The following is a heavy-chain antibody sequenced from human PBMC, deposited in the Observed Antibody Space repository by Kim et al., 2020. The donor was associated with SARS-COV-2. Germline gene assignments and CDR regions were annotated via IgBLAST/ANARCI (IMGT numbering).Heavy chain of an antibody. J-gene: IGHJ4*02. D-gene: IGHD4-17*01. Sequence: AVSVKSRITINPDTSKNQFSLQLNSVTPEDTAVYYCASASQNDYGVKFDYWGQGTLVTVSS. V-gene: IGHV6-1*01. CDR3: ASASQNDYGVKFDY.